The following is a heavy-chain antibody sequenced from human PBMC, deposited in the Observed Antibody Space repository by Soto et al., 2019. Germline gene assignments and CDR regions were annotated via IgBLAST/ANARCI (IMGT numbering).Heavy chain of an antibody. V-gene: IGHV3-21*01. J-gene: IGHJ4*02. D-gene: IGHD1-26*01. Sequence: PGGSLRLSCPVSGGTFADSAMSWQRQAPGKGLEWVSIISSSSYIYYADSVKGRFTISRDNATNSLYPQMNSLRAEDTAVYYCAVIVGADRAYFDYWGQGTLVTVSS. CDR2: ISSSSYI. CDR1: GGTFADSA. CDR3: AVIVGADRAYFDY.